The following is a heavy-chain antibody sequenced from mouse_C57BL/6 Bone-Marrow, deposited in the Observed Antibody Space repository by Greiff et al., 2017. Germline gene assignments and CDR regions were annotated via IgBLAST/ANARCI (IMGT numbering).Heavy chain of an antibody. J-gene: IGHJ1*03. CDR1: GYTFTSYW. Sequence: QVQLQQPGAELVRPGTSVKLSCKASGYTFTSYWMHWVKQRPGQGLEWIGGIDPSDSYTNYNQKFKGKATLTVDTSSSTAYMQLSSLTSEDSAVCYCARYYYGSSYWYFDVWGTGTTVTVSS. CDR2: IDPSDSYT. CDR3: ARYYYGSSYWYFDV. D-gene: IGHD1-1*01. V-gene: IGHV1-59*01.